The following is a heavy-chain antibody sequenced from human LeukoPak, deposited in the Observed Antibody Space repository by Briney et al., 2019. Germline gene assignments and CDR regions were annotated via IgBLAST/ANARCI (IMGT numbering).Heavy chain of an antibody. V-gene: IGHV3-66*01. Sequence: GGSLRLSCAASGFTVSSNYMSWVRQAPGKGLEWVSVIYSGGGTYYADSVKGRFTISRDNSKNTLYLQMNSLRAEDTAVYYCARASPRVLVGATSYYFDYWGQGTLVTVSS. CDR3: ARASPRVLVGATSYYFDY. CDR1: GFTVSSNY. D-gene: IGHD1-26*01. J-gene: IGHJ4*02. CDR2: IYSGGGT.